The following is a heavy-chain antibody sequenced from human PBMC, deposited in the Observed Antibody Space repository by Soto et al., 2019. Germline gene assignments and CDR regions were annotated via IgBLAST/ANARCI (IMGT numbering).Heavy chain of an antibody. J-gene: IGHJ1*01. CDR3: TTDDPINKY. CDR1: GFTFSNAW. CDR2: IKSKTNGETT. V-gene: IGHV3-15*05. Sequence: PGGSLRLSCAASGFTFSNAWMSWVRQAPGKGLEWVGRIKSKTNGETTDYAAPVKGRFTISRDDSRNTVYLQMNSLKAEDTAVYYCTTDDPINKYWGQGTLVTVSS.